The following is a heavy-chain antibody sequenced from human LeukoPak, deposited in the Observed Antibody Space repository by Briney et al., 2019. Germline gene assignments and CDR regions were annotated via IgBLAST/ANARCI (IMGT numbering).Heavy chain of an antibody. Sequence: PSQTLSLTYTVSGGSISSGGYYWSWIRQHPGTGLEWIGYIYYSGSAYYNPSLKSRVTISVDTSKNQFSLRLSSVTAADTAVYYCARERLTLRAFDIWGQGTMVTVSS. D-gene: IGHD1-1*01. CDR2: IYYSGSA. CDR3: ARERLTLRAFDI. V-gene: IGHV4-31*03. J-gene: IGHJ3*02. CDR1: GGSISSGGYY.